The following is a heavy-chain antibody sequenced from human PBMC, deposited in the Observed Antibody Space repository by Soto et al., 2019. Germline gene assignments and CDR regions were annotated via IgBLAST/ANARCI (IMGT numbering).Heavy chain of an antibody. D-gene: IGHD6-13*01. CDR1: GDSVSSNSAA. CDR2: TYYRSKWYN. Sequence: SQTLSLTCAISGDSVSSNSAAWNWIRQSPSRGLEWLGRTYYRSKWYNDYAVSVKSRITINPDTSKNQFSLQLNSVTPEDTAVYYCARDDLGWSSSWYTNWFGPWGQGTLVTVSS. J-gene: IGHJ5*02. V-gene: IGHV6-1*01. CDR3: ARDDLGWSSSWYTNWFGP.